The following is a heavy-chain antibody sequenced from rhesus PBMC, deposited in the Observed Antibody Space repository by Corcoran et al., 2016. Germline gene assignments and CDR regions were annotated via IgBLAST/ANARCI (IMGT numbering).Heavy chain of an antibody. V-gene: IGHV4-169*01. CDR2: IYGSGSNT. CDR1: GCSISSTY. D-gene: IGHD3-34*01. Sequence: QLQLQESGPGLVKPSDTLSATCVVSGCSISSTYGTWLRQAPGKGLEWIGYIYGSGSNTNYNPSLRSRVTLSIDTSESQLSQKLSSVTTADTAVYYCARGEYADYWGQRVLVTGSS. CDR3: ARGEYADY. J-gene: IGHJ4*01.